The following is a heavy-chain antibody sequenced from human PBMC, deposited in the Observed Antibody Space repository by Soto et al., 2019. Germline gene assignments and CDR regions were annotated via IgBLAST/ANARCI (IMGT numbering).Heavy chain of an antibody. CDR3: ARDKITGLFDY. CDR2: INHSGST. V-gene: IGHV4-39*07. D-gene: IGHD2-8*02. J-gene: IGHJ4*02. CDR1: GGSISSGDYS. Sequence: SETLSLTCTVSGGSISSGDYSWTWIRQPPGTGLEWIGEINHSGSTNYNPSLKSRVTISVDTSKNQFSLKLTSLTAADTAVYYCARDKITGLFDYWGQGTLVTVSS.